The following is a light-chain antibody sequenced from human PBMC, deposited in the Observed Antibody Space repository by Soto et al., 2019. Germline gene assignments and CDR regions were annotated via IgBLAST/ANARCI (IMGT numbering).Light chain of an antibody. J-gene: IGKJ1*01. V-gene: IGKV1-5*03. CDR1: QTISSW. Sequence: DVQMTMSPSTLSCSVGDRVTITCRASQTISSWLAWYQQKPGKAPKLLIYKASTLKSGVPSRFSGSGSGTEFTLTISSLQPDDFAPYYCQHYNSYSEAFGQGTKVDIK. CDR2: KAS. CDR3: QHYNSYSEA.